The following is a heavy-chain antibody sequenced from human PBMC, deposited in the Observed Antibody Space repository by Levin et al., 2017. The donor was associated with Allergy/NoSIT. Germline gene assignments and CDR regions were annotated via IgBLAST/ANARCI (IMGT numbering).Heavy chain of an antibody. D-gene: IGHD3-16*02. Sequence: GGSLRLSCAASGFTFNNYGMHWVRQAPGKGLEWVTVISYDGNNKYYADSVKGRFTISRDNSKSTLYLQMNSLRTEDTAVYYCAKENGLSGPDYWGQGTLVTVSS. V-gene: IGHV3-30*18. CDR3: AKENGLSGPDY. CDR1: GFTFNNYG. CDR2: ISYDGNNK. J-gene: IGHJ4*02.